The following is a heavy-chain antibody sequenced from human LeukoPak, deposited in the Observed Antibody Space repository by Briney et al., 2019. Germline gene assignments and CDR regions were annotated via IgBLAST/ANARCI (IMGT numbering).Heavy chain of an antibody. CDR2: IIPIFGTA. CDR1: GGTFSSYA. J-gene: IGHJ5*02. V-gene: IGHV1-69*01. CDR3: ARVVVAATLGVWFDP. Sequence: SVKVSCKASGGTFSSYAISWVRQAPGQGLEWMGGIIPIFGTANYAQKFQGRVTTTADESTSTAYMELSSLRSEDTAVYYCARVVVAATLGVWFDPWGQGTLVTVSS. D-gene: IGHD2-15*01.